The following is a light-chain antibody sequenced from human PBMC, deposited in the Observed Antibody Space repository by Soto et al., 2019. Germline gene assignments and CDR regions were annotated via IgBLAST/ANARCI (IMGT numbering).Light chain of an antibody. CDR3: QQYNAYPHLT. CDR1: QYISHW. J-gene: IGKJ4*01. Sequence: DVQMTQSPSTLSASVGDRVTITCRASQYISHWLAWYQQRPGRAPNLLIYDASILESGVPSRFSGSGSGTEFTLTISGLQPDDFATYYCQQYNAYPHLTFGGGTKVDIK. V-gene: IGKV1-5*01. CDR2: DAS.